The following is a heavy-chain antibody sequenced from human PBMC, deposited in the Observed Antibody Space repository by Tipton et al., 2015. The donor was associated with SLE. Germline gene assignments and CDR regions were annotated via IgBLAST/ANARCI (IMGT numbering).Heavy chain of an antibody. V-gene: IGHV4-39*07. CDR2: LYHTGST. J-gene: IGHJ4*02. CDR1: GGSISGSNYY. CDR3: TRDVEFSTVSIFGLVP. Sequence: LRLPCTVSGGSISGSNYYWAWIRQPPEKGLEWVGNLYHTGSTHYNPSLRNRVTISIDTSKNQFFLNLTTLTDADTAIYYCTRDVEFSTVSIFGLVPWGQGLQVTVSS. D-gene: IGHD3/OR15-3a*01.